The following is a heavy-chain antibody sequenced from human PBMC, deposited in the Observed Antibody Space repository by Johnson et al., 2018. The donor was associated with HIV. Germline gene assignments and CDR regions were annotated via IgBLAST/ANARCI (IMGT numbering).Heavy chain of an antibody. Sequence: EVQLVESGGGVVPPGGSLRLSCAASGLTVSNNYMTWVRKGPGKGLEWVVVINSGGGTYYADSVTGRVTIPRDNSKNMLYLQMNSLRADDTAVYFCARGCRDGYTWDVFDVWGQGTRVTVSS. CDR2: INSGGGT. J-gene: IGHJ3*01. CDR1: GLTVSNNY. V-gene: IGHV3-66*01. D-gene: IGHD5-24*01. CDR3: ARGCRDGYTWDVFDV.